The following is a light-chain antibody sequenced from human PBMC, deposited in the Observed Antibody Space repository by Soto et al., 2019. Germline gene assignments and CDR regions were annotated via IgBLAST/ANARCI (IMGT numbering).Light chain of an antibody. CDR1: QGISSY. CDR3: QQLNAYPLP. V-gene: IGKV1-9*01. CDR2: AAS. Sequence: IQLTQSPSSLSASVGDRVTITCRASQGISSYLAWYQQKPGKDPKLLIYAASTLQSGVPSRFSGSGSGTDFTLTISSLQPEDFATYYCQQLNAYPLPFGGGTKVEI. J-gene: IGKJ4*01.